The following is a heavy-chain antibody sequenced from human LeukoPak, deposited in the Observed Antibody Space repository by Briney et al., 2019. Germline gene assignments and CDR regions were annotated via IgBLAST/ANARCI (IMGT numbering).Heavy chain of an antibody. D-gene: IGHD5-12*01. Sequence: PSETLSLTCTVSGGSISSGGYYWSWIRLHPGEGLEWIGYIYYSGSTYYNPSLKSRVTISVDTSKNQFSLKLSSVTAADTAVYYCARSATIPRRGWFDPWGQGTLVTVSS. V-gene: IGHV4-31*03. CDR2: IYYSGST. CDR1: GGSISSGGYY. CDR3: ARSATIPRRGWFDP. J-gene: IGHJ5*02.